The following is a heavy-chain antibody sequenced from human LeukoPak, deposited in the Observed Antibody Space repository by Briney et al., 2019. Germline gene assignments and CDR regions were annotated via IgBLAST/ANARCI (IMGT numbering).Heavy chain of an antibody. CDR3: ARDYVWGSYRIAFDY. J-gene: IGHJ4*02. V-gene: IGHV3-21*01. CDR2: ISSSSSYI. D-gene: IGHD3-16*02. CDR1: GFTFSTYS. Sequence: GGSLRLSCTASGFTFSTYSIKWVRQAPGKGLEWVSSISSSSSYIYYADSVKGRFTISRDNAKNSLYLQMNSLRAEDTAVYYCARDYVWGSYRIAFDYWGQGTLVTVSS.